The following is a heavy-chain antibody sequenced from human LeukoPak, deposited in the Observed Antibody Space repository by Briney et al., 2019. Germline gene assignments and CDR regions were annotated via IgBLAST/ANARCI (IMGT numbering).Heavy chain of an antibody. CDR1: GDSINSSNYY. CDR2: IYYSGST. Sequence: PSETLSLTCTVSGDSINSSNYYWGWIRQPPGKGLEYIGSIYYSGSTYYNPSLKSRVTISVDTSKNQFSLKLSSVTAADTAVYYCARSKAVAGPIDYWGQGTLVTVSS. J-gene: IGHJ4*02. D-gene: IGHD6-19*01. V-gene: IGHV4-39*01. CDR3: ARSKAVAGPIDY.